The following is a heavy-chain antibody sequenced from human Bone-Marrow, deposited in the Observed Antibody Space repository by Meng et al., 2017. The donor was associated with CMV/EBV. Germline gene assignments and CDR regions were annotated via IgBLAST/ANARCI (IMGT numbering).Heavy chain of an antibody. D-gene: IGHD1-26*01. CDR3: AREGGSYLYYYYYGMDV. CDR1: GYTFTSYY. Sequence: ASVKVSCKASGYTFTSYYMHWVRQAPGQGLEWMGIINPSGGSTSYAQKFQGRVTMTRDTSTSTVYMELSSLRSEDTAVYYCAREGGSYLYYYYYGMDVWGQGTMVTVSS. V-gene: IGHV1-46*01. J-gene: IGHJ6*02. CDR2: INPSGGST.